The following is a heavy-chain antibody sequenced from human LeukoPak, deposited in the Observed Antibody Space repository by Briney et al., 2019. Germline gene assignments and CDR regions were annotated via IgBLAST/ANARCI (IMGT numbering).Heavy chain of an antibody. CDR1: GGPISSGSYY. V-gene: IGHV4-61*02. CDR2: IYTSGST. J-gene: IGHJ4*02. CDR3: ASETRSSFDY. D-gene: IGHD1-1*01. Sequence: SETLSLTCTVSGGPISSGSYYWSWIRQPAGKGLEWIGRIYTSGSTNYNPSLKSRVTISVDTSKNQFSLKLSSVTAADTAVYYCASETRSSFDYWGQGTLVTVSS.